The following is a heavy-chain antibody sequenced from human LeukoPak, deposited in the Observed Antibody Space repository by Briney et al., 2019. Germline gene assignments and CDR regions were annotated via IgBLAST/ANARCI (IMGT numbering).Heavy chain of an antibody. Sequence: PGGSLRLSRAASGFTFSNSWMHWVCQAPEKGLEWVADIKCDGSEKCYVDSVKGRLTISRDNAKNSLYLQVNSLRAEDMTVYYCVRGVGSSTSCYVRAFDIWGQGTMVTVSS. CDR3: VRGVGSSTSCYVRAFDI. CDR1: GFTFSNSW. J-gene: IGHJ3*02. CDR2: IKCDGSEK. D-gene: IGHD2-2*01. V-gene: IGHV3-52*01.